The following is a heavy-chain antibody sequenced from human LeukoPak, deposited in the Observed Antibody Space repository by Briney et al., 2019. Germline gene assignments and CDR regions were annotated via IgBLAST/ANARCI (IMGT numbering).Heavy chain of an antibody. CDR3: AKAPNYYDSSGCGDYFDY. Sequence: GGSLRLSCAASGFTFSSDAMNWVRQAPGRGLEWVSGISNSGSRTFYADSVKGRFTISRDNSKNTLYLQMNSLRVDDTALYYCAKAPNYYDSSGCGDYFDYWGQGSLVTVSS. CDR1: GFTFSSDA. CDR2: ISNSGSRT. V-gene: IGHV3-23*01. D-gene: IGHD3-22*01. J-gene: IGHJ4*02.